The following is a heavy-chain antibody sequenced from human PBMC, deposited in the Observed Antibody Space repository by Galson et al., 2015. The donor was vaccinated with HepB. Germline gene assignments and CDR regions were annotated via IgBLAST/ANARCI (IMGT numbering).Heavy chain of an antibody. Sequence: SLRLSCAASGFTFDDYAMHWVRQAPGKGLEWVSGISWNSGSIGYADSVKGRFTISRDNAKNSLYLQMNSLRAEDTALYYCAKGAADYYDSSGYYSAYYYYMDVWGKGTTVTVSS. J-gene: IGHJ6*03. CDR2: ISWNSGSI. CDR3: AKGAADYYDSSGYYSAYYYYMDV. V-gene: IGHV3-9*01. D-gene: IGHD3-22*01. CDR1: GFTFDDYA.